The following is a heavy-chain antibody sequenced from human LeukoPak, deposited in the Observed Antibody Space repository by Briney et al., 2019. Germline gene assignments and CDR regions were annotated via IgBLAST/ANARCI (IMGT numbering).Heavy chain of an antibody. J-gene: IGHJ4*02. CDR1: GYTFTSDG. V-gene: IGHV1-18*01. CDR2: ISAYNGNT. CDR3: ARAAAGIAVADPLEY. Sequence: ASVKVSCKASGYTFTSDGISWVRQAPGQGLEWMGWISAYNGNTNYAQKLQGRVTMTADTSTSTAYMELRSLRSDDTAVYYCARAAAGIAVADPLEYWGQGTLVTVSS. D-gene: IGHD6-19*01.